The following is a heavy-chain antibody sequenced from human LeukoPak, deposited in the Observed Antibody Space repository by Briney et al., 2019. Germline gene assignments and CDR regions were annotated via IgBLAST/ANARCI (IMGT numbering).Heavy chain of an antibody. CDR2: ISWNGESI. CDR3: AKDREWELLGFFDY. J-gene: IGHJ4*02. Sequence: GRSLRLSCAASGFTFDDHAMHWVRQAPGKGLEWVSGISWNGESIGYADSVKGRFTISRDDAKNSLYLQMNSLRAEDTALYYCAKDREWELLGFFDYWGQGTLVTVSS. D-gene: IGHD1-26*01. V-gene: IGHV3-9*01. CDR1: GFTFDDHA.